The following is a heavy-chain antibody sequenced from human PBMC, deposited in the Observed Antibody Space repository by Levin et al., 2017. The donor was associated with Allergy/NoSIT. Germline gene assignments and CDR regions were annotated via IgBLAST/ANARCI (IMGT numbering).Heavy chain of an antibody. CDR3: ANQHSSGWSRIDY. CDR1: GFTFSSYA. CDR2: ISGSGGST. J-gene: IGHJ4*02. V-gene: IGHV3-23*01. D-gene: IGHD6-19*01. Sequence: GESLKISCAASGFTFSSYAMSWVRQAPGKGLEWVSAISGSGGSTYYADSVKGRFTISRDNSKNTLYLQMNSLRAEDTAVYYCANQHSSGWSRIDYWGQGTLVTVSS.